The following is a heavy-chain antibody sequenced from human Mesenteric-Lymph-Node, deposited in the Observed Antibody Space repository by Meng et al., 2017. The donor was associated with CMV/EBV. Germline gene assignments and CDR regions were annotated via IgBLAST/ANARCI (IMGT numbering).Heavy chain of an antibody. D-gene: IGHD3-22*01. J-gene: IGHJ4*02. CDR2: IYPGDSDT. CDR3: ARHVYYYDSSGYYYFDY. Sequence: GGSLRLSCKGSGYSFTSYWIGWVRQMPGKGLEWMGIIYPGDSDTRYSPSFQGQVTISADKSISTAYLQWSSLKASDTAIYYCARHVYYYDSSGYYYFDYWGQGTLVTVSS. V-gene: IGHV5-51*01. CDR1: GYSFTSYW.